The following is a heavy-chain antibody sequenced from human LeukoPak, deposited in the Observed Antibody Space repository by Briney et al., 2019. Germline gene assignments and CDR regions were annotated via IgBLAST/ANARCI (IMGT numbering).Heavy chain of an antibody. Sequence: SETLSLTCTVSGGSISSYYWSRIRQPPGKGLEWIGYIYYSGSTNYNPSLKSRVTISVDTSKNQFSLKLSSVTAADTAVYYCARLYSSSSLRFDPWGQGTLVTVSS. D-gene: IGHD6-6*01. J-gene: IGHJ5*02. V-gene: IGHV4-59*01. CDR1: GGSISSYY. CDR3: ARLYSSSSLRFDP. CDR2: IYYSGST.